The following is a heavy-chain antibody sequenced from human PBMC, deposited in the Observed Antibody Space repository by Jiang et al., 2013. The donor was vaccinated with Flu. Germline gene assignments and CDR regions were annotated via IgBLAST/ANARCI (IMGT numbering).Heavy chain of an antibody. J-gene: IGHJ3*02. CDR3: ARGGLLTNYYDTYGIGYPSAAFDI. D-gene: IGHD3-22*01. CDR1: GGSFSGYY. V-gene: IGHV4-34*01. CDR2: INHSGST. Sequence: LLKPSETLSLTCAVYGGSFSGYYWSWIRQPPGKGLEWIGEINHSGSTNYNPSLKSRVTISVDTSKNQFSLKLSSVTAADTAVYYCARGGLLTNYYDTYGIGYPSAAFDIWGQGTMVTVSS.